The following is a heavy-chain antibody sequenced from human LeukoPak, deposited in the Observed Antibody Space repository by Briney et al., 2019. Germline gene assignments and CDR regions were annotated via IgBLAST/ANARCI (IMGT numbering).Heavy chain of an antibody. Sequence: SETLSLTCTVSGDSISSSYWSWIRQPPGKGLEWIGYIYYSGSTNYNPSLKSRVTISVDTSKNQFSLKLSSVTAADTAVYYCARVRDTPSGEPAFDIWGQGTMVTVSS. V-gene: IGHV4-59*01. J-gene: IGHJ3*02. CDR3: ARVRDTPSGEPAFDI. CDR1: GDSISSSY. CDR2: IYYSGST. D-gene: IGHD3-10*01.